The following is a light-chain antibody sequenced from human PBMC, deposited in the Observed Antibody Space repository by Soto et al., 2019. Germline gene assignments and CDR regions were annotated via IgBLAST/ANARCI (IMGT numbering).Light chain of an antibody. J-gene: IGKJ4*01. CDR1: QRVSSS. CDR2: GAS. V-gene: IGKV3-15*01. Sequence: EIVMTQSPATLSVSPGERATLSCGASQRVSSSLAWYQQKPGQAPRLLIYGASTRATGVPARFGGSGSGTEFTLTFSSLQSEDVAVYYCQQYSDCPLTFGGGTKVEIK. CDR3: QQYSDCPLT.